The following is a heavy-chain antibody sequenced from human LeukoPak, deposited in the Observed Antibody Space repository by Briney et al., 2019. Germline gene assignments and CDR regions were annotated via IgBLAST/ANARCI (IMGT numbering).Heavy chain of an antibody. CDR1: GYTFSSYA. Sequence: ASVKVSCKASGYTFSSYAMQWVRQAPGQRLEWMGWINAGNGDTKYALKFQGRVTITRDTSASTAYMDLSSLRSEDTAVYYCAIHCTGGSCSRSYYFDYWGQGTLVTVSS. CDR3: AIHCTGGSCSRSYYFDY. V-gene: IGHV1-3*01. D-gene: IGHD2-15*01. J-gene: IGHJ4*02. CDR2: INAGNGDT.